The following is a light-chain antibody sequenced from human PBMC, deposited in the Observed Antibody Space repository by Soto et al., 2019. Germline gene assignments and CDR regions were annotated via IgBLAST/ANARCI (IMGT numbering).Light chain of an antibody. Sequence: QSVLTQPPSLSGAPGQRVTISCAGSSSNIGAGYAVHWYQQLPGTAPKLLIYGNNNRPSGVPDRFSGSKSGTSASLAITGLQAEDEADYYCQSFDSSLSASVFGGGTKVTVL. CDR2: GNN. J-gene: IGLJ2*01. CDR3: QSFDSSLSASV. CDR1: SSNIGAGYA. V-gene: IGLV1-40*01.